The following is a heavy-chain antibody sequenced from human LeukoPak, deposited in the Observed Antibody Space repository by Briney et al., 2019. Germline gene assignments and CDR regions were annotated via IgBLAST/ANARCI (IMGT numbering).Heavy chain of an antibody. V-gene: IGHV3-48*04. CDR1: GFTFSSYW. Sequence: GGSLRLSCAASGFTFSSYWMHWVRQAPGKGLEWVSYISSSSSTIYYADSVKGRFTISRDNAKNSLYLQMNSLRAEDTAVYYCARGYSYGTYWGQGTLVTVSS. CDR3: ARGYSYGTY. CDR2: ISSSSSTI. J-gene: IGHJ4*02. D-gene: IGHD5-18*01.